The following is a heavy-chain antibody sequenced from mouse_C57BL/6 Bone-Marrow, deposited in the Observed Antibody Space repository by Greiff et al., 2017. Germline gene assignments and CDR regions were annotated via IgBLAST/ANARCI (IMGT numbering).Heavy chain of an antibody. D-gene: IGHD2-5*01. CDR3: ARTGLDYSNYLWDFEV. CDR1: GYTFTSYW. CDR2: IDPSDSYT. J-gene: IGHJ1*03. Sequence: QVQLQQPGAELVMPGASVKLSCKASGYTFTSYWMHWVKQRPGQGLEWIGEIDPSDSYTNYNQKFKGKSTLTVTKSSSTSYMLLSSLTSEDSAVYYCARTGLDYSNYLWDFEVWGTGTTVTVSS. V-gene: IGHV1-69*01.